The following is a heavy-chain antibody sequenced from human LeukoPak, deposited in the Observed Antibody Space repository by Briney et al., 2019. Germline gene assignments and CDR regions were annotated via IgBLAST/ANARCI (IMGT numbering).Heavy chain of an antibody. CDR3: ARDRVDGVFDY. CDR2: ITPLFGTA. D-gene: IGHD2-15*01. J-gene: IGHJ4*02. V-gene: IGHV1-69*13. Sequence: SVKVSCKASGGTFSKYTISWVRQRPGQGLEWMGGITPLFGTANYAQKFQGRVTITADESASTAYMELSSLRSEDTAVYYCARDRVDGVFDYWGQGTLVTVSS. CDR1: GGTFSKYT.